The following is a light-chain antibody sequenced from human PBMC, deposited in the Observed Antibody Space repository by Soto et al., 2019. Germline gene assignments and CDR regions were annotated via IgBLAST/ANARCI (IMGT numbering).Light chain of an antibody. CDR2: GAS. J-gene: IGKJ5*01. CDR3: QQYNNWPPT. CDR1: QSFTSSY. Sequence: EIVLTQSPGTLSLSPGERATLSCRASQSFTSSYLAWYQQKPGQAPRLLIYGASRRATGIPDRFSGSGSGTEFTLTISSLQSEDFAVYYCQQYNNWPPTFGQGTRLEIK. V-gene: IGKV3-20*01.